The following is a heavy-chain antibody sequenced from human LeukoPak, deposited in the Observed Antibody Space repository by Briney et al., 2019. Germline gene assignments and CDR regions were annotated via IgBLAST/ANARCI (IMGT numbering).Heavy chain of an antibody. D-gene: IGHD6-13*01. CDR3: ARDPIAGYYYYGMDV. J-gene: IGHJ6*02. CDR2: IIPILGIA. V-gene: IGHV1-69*04. CDR1: GGTFSSYA. Sequence: SVKVSCKASGGTFSSYAISWVRQAPGQGLEWMGRIIPILGIANYAQKFQGRVTITADKSTSTAYMELSSLRSEDTAVYYCARDPIAGYYYYGMDVWGQGTTVTVSS.